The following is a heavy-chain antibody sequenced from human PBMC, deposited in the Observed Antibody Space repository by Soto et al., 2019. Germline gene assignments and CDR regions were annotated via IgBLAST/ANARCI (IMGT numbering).Heavy chain of an antibody. CDR1: GGSISSYY. V-gene: IGHV4-59*01. Sequence: SETLSLTCTVSGGSISSYYWSWIRQPPGKGLEWIGYIYYSGSTNYNPSLKSRVTISVDTSKNQFSLKLSSVTAADTAGYSCARRANWGQKREHWYFDLWGRGTLVTVSS. D-gene: IGHD7-27*01. CDR2: IYYSGST. J-gene: IGHJ2*01. CDR3: ARRANWGQKREHWYFDL.